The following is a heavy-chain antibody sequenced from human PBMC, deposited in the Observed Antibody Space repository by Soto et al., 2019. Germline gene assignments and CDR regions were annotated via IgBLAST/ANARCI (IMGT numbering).Heavy chain of an antibody. Sequence: EEQVVESGGGLVQPGGSLRLSCAASGFTVSSAYMSWVRQGPGKGLGCGSVIYNDGRTYYAESVQSRFTISRESSRNTLSLQMSSLRAEDTAIYYCARDLDYGALVDAFDIWGQGTVVTVSS. CDR2: IYNDGRT. J-gene: IGHJ3*02. D-gene: IGHD4-17*01. V-gene: IGHV3-66*01. CDR3: ARDLDYGALVDAFDI. CDR1: GFTVSSAY.